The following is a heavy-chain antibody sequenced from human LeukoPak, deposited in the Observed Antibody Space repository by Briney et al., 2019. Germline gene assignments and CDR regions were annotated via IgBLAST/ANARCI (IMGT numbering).Heavy chain of an antibody. CDR1: GFTFSSYA. CDR2: ISGSGGST. CDR3: AKDLDYYDSSGY. D-gene: IGHD3-22*01. V-gene: IGHV3-23*01. Sequence: RSGGSLRLSCAASGFTFSSYAMSWVRQAPGKGLEWVSAISGSGGSTYYADSVKGRFTISRDNSKNTLYLQMNSLRAEDTAVYYCAKDLDYYDSSGYWGQGTLVTVSS. J-gene: IGHJ4*02.